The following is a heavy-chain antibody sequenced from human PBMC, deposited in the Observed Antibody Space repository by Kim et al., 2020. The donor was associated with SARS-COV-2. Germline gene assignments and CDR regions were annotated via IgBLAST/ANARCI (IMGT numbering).Heavy chain of an antibody. V-gene: IGHV3-23*01. J-gene: IGHJ6*02. Sequence: GGSLRLSCAASGFTFSSYAMNWVRQAPGKGLEWVSSISGGGGNTYYAGSMKGRFTISRDNSENTLYLQMNGLRAEDTAIYYCAQDLPAWVGKLPYFYYGIDVWGHGTPVTASS. D-gene: IGHD3-10*01. CDR2: ISGGGGNT. CDR3: AQDLPAWVGKLPYFYYGIDV. CDR1: GFTFSSYA.